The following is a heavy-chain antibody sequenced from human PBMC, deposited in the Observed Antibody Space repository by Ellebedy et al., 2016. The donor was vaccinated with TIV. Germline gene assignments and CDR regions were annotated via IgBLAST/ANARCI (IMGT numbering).Heavy chain of an antibody. V-gene: IGHV6-1*01. CDR1: GASVSSNAVA. J-gene: IGHJ3*02. Sequence: MPSETLSLTCAISGASVSSNAVARNWIRQSPSRGLEWLGRTYYRSKLYNEYAVSVKSRITINPDTSKNQFSLQLNSLTPEDQALYYCVRGSRGAFDSWGQGTMVTGSS. CDR2: TYYRSKLYN. CDR3: VRGSRGAFDS.